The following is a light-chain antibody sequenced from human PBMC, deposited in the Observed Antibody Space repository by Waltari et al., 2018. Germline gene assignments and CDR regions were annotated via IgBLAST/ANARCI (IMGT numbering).Light chain of an antibody. CDR3: QQYDGEVVT. V-gene: IGKV3-20*01. Sequence: LTWYQQKLGQAPRLLIYGTSSRATGIPDRFSGSGSGTDFTLTISRLEPEDFAIYYCQQYDGEVVTFGGGTKVEI. CDR2: GTS. J-gene: IGKJ4*01.